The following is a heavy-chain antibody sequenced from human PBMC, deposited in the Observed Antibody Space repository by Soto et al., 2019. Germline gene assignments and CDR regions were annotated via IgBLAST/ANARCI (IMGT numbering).Heavy chain of an antibody. D-gene: IGHD2-15*01. Sequence: QVQLVESGGGVVQPGRSLRLSCAASGFTFSSYAMHWVRQAPGKGLEWVAVISYDGSNKYYADSVRGRFTISRDNSKNTLYRQMNSLRAEDTAVYYCARERWLDWGQGTLVTVSS. CDR1: GFTFSSYA. V-gene: IGHV3-30-3*01. CDR2: ISYDGSNK. CDR3: ARERWLD. J-gene: IGHJ4*02.